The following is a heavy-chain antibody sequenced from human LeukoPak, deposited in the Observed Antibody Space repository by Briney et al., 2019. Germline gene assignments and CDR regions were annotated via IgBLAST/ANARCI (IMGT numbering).Heavy chain of an antibody. D-gene: IGHD6-19*01. CDR3: ARSSGWYEIYFDY. V-gene: IGHV4-39*01. CDR1: GGSISSSSYY. CDR2: IYYSGST. Sequence: PSETLSLTCTVSGGSISSSSYYWGWIRQPPGKGLEWIGSIYYSGSTYYNPSLKSRVTISVDTSKNQFSLKLSSVTAAGTAVYYCARSSGWYEIYFDYWGQGTLVTVSS. J-gene: IGHJ4*02.